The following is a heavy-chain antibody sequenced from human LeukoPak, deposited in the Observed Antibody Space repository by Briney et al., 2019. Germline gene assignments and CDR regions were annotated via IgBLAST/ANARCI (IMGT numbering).Heavy chain of an antibody. D-gene: IGHD6-25*01. V-gene: IGHV3-30*18. Sequence: PGGSLRLSCAASGFTFSSYGMHWVRQAPGKGLEWVAVISYDGSNKYYEDSVKGRFTISRDNSKNTQYLQMNGLRAEDTAVYYCAKDPAPMYCSALLSGYFDYWGRGTRVSVSS. CDR1: GFTFSSYG. CDR3: AKDPAPMYCSALLSGYFDY. J-gene: IGHJ4*02. CDR2: ISYDGSNK.